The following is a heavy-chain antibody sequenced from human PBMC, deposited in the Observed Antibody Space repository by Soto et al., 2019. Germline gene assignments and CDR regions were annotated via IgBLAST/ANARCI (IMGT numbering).Heavy chain of an antibody. CDR3: VRNLASVHDY. CDR1: GYPFTSYG. J-gene: IGHJ4*02. V-gene: IGHV1-18*04. Sequence: QVQLVQSGGEVKRPGASVKVSCKASGYPFTSYGISWVRQAPGQGLEWMGWINPYNGNTKYAQKFQGRVTMTTDTSTTTAYMELRSLSHDDTAVYYCVRNLASVHDYWGQGSLVTVSS. CDR2: INPYNGNT. D-gene: IGHD1-1*01.